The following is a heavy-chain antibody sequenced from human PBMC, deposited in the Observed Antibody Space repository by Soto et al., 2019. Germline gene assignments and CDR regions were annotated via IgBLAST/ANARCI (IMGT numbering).Heavy chain of an antibody. CDR3: ARDGGDCGYRLIYYYESGLDV. Sequence: QVQLVQSGAEEKQPGASVRLSCKAPGYDFSSYAMHWVRQAPGQRLEWIGWINIGSGNTEYSQNLQDRINITRDTPSSTVYMELNSLKSEDTAVYYCARDGGDCGYRLIYYYESGLDVFGQGTMVTVS. D-gene: IGHD5-12*01. CDR1: GYDFSSYA. CDR2: INIGSGNT. V-gene: IGHV1-3*05. J-gene: IGHJ6*02.